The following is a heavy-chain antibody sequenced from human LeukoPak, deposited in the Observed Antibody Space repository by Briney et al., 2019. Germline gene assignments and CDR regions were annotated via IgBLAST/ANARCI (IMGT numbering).Heavy chain of an antibody. V-gene: IGHV5-51*01. CDR2: IYPGDSDT. J-gene: IGHJ4*02. Sequence: GESLKISCKGSGYSFTSYWIGWVRQMPGKGLEWMGIIYPGDSDTRYSPSFQGQVTISADKSISTAYLQWSSLKASDTAMYYCARQDWSGYSSSWSTAEYDYWGQGTLVTVSS. D-gene: IGHD6-13*01. CDR1: GYSFTSYW. CDR3: ARQDWSGYSSSWSTAEYDY.